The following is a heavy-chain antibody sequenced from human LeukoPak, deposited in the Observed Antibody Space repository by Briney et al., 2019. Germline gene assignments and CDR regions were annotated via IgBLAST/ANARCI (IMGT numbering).Heavy chain of an antibody. Sequence: GGSLRLSCAAPGFTFDDYAMHWVRQAPGKGLEWVSGISWNSGSIGYADSVKGRFTISRDNAKNSLYLQMNSLRAEDTALYYCAKDKDYGGNSAGFDYWGQGTLVTVSS. J-gene: IGHJ4*02. D-gene: IGHD4-23*01. CDR3: AKDKDYGGNSAGFDY. CDR1: GFTFDDYA. CDR2: ISWNSGSI. V-gene: IGHV3-9*01.